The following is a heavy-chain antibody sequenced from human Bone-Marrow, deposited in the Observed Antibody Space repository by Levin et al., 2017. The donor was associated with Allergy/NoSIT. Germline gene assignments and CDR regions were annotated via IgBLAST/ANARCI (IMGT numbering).Heavy chain of an antibody. J-gene: IGHJ1*01. CDR3: ASLYGEYFQH. Sequence: ASETLSLTCTVSGGSISSYYWSWIRQPPGKGLEWIGYIYYSGSTNYNPSLKSRVTISVDTSKNQFSLKLSSVTAADTAVYYCASLYGEYFQHWGQGTLVTVSS. CDR1: GGSISSYY. V-gene: IGHV4-59*01. D-gene: IGHD2-8*01. CDR2: IYYSGST.